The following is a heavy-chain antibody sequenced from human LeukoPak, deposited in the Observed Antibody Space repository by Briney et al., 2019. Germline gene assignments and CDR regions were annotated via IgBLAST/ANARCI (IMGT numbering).Heavy chain of an antibody. CDR1: GGFISSSYY. Sequence: SQTLSLTCSVSGGFISSSYYWSWIRQPAGKGLEWIGRISTSGTTNYNPSLKSRVTISVDTSKNQFSLKLSSVTAADTAVYYCGRAAYSSSSTYWFDPWGQGTLVTVSS. CDR2: ISTSGTT. J-gene: IGHJ5*02. V-gene: IGHV4-61*02. D-gene: IGHD6-13*01. CDR3: GRAAYSSSSTYWFDP.